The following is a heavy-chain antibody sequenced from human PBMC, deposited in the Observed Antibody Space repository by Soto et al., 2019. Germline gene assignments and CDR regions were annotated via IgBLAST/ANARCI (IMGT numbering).Heavy chain of an antibody. CDR1: GGSISSDGNN. CDR2: IYYSGST. D-gene: IGHD3-10*01. Sequence: QVQLQESGPGLVKSSQTLSLTCTVSGGSISSDGNNWSWIRQHPGKGLEWIGYIYYSGSTYYNPSLKSRVTISVDTSKNQFSLKLNSVTAADTAVYYCARARMVRGIIYYYGMDVWGQGTTVTVSS. J-gene: IGHJ6*02. V-gene: IGHV4-31*03. CDR3: ARARMVRGIIYYYGMDV.